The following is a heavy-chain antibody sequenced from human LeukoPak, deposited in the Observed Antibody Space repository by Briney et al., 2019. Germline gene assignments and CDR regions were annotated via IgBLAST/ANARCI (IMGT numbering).Heavy chain of an antibody. CDR2: IKQDGSDK. D-gene: IGHD2-2*01. CDR1: GFTFSSYW. V-gene: IGHV3-7*01. Sequence: QSGGSLRLSCAASGFTFSSYWMSWVRQAPGKGLEWVANIKQDGSDKYYVDSVKGRFTISRDNAKNSLYLQMNSLRAEDTAVYYCASQNCSSTSCPPDYFDYWGQGTLVTVSS. J-gene: IGHJ4*02. CDR3: ASQNCSSTSCPPDYFDY.